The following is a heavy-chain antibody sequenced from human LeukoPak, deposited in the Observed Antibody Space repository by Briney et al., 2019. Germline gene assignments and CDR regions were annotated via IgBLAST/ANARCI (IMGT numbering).Heavy chain of an antibody. CDR3: ARLQLRVAARHRPAPTWVIDY. Sequence: SETLSLTCAVYGGSFSGYYWCWIRQPPGKGLEWIGEINHSGSTNYNPSLKSRVTISVDTSKNQFSLKLSSVTAADTAVYYCARLQLRVAARHRPAPTWVIDYWGQGTLVTVSS. J-gene: IGHJ4*02. V-gene: IGHV4-34*01. D-gene: IGHD6-13*01. CDR1: GGSFSGYY. CDR2: INHSGST.